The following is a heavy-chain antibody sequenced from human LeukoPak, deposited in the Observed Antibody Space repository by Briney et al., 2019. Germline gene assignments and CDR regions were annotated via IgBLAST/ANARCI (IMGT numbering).Heavy chain of an antibody. Sequence: GGSLRLSCAASGFTFSSYEMNWVRQAPGKGREWVSYITSSGSTIYYADSVKGRFTISRDNAKNSLYLQMNSLRAEDTAVYYCASVTGTVFYYYYGMDVWGQGTTVTVSS. CDR2: ITSSGSTI. V-gene: IGHV3-48*03. J-gene: IGHJ6*02. CDR1: GFTFSSYE. CDR3: ASVTGTVFYYYYGMDV. D-gene: IGHD1-20*01.